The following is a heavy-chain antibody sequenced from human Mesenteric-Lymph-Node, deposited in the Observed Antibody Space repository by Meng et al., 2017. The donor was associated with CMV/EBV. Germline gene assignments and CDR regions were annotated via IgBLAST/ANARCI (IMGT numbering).Heavy chain of an antibody. CDR1: GFTFSNYW. J-gene: IGHJ5*02. D-gene: IGHD1-26*01. Sequence: ASGFTFSNYWMHWVRQAPGKGLEWVSRISGDGSATTYAESVKGRFTISRDNAKNTLYLQVNSLRVEDTAVYYCSKSFFRSAEGAFDPWGQGSLVTVSS. CDR3: SKSFFRSAEGAFDP. V-gene: IGHV3-74*01. CDR2: ISGDGSAT.